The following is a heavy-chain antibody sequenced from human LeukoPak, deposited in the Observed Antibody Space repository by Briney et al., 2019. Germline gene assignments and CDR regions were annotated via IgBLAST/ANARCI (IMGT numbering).Heavy chain of an antibody. CDR2: ISSSSSTI. CDR3: AKGFGSYYSSGVFMAS. D-gene: IGHD1-26*01. Sequence: PGGSLRLSCAASGFTFSSYSMNWVRQAPGKGLEWVSYISSSSSTIYYADSVKGRFTISRDNAKNSLYLQMNSLRAEDTAVYYCAKGFGSYYSSGVFMASWGQGTLVTVSS. J-gene: IGHJ5*02. V-gene: IGHV3-48*01. CDR1: GFTFSSYS.